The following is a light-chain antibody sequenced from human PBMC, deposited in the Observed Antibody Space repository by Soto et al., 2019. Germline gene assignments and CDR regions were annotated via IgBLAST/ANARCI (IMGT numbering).Light chain of an antibody. CDR1: QSVSSN. CDR3: QQYHNWPPWT. CDR2: SAS. J-gene: IGKJ1*01. V-gene: IGKV3-15*01. Sequence: EIVMTQSPATLSVSPGERATLSCRASQSVSSNLAWYQQKPGQAPRLLMYSASTRATGIPARFSGSGSGTEFTLTINSLQSEDFAVYYCQQYHNWPPWTFGQGTKVDI.